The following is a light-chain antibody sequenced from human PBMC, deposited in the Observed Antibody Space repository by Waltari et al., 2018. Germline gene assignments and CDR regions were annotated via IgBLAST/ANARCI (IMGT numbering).Light chain of an antibody. J-gene: IGLJ2*01. V-gene: IGLV2-14*03. CDR1: SGDVGGYKY. CDR3: SSYTSSSTLA. Sequence: QSALTPPASVSGSPGQSITISCTGTSGDVGGYKYVSWYKQHPRKAPKLMIYDVSNRPSGVSDRFPGSKSGNTASLTISGLQAEDEADYYCSSYTSSSTLAFGGGTKLTVL. CDR2: DVS.